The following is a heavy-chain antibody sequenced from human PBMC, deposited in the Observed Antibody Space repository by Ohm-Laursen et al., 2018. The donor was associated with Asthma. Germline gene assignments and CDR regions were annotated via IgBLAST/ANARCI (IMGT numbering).Heavy chain of an antibody. CDR1: GFTFSSYA. CDR3: AKSGGAAAAAFDY. D-gene: IGHD6-13*01. CDR2: ISGSGGST. Sequence: SLRLSCSASGFTFSSYAMSWVRQAPGKGLEWVSAISGSGGSTYYADSVKGRFTISRDNSKNTLYLQMNSLRAEDTAVYYCAKSGGAAAAAFDYWGQGTLVTVSS. J-gene: IGHJ4*01. V-gene: IGHV3-23*01.